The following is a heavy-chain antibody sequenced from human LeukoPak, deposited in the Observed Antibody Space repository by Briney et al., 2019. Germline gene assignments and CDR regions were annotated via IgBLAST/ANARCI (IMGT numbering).Heavy chain of an antibody. CDR1: GGSFSGYY. CDR2: INHSGST. CDR3: ARGQSRGYSYGYRSGAFDI. V-gene: IGHV4-34*01. J-gene: IGHJ3*02. D-gene: IGHD5-18*01. Sequence: SETLSLTCAVYGGSFSGYYWSWIRQPPGKGLEWIGEINHSGSTNYNPSLKSRVTISADTSKNRFSLKLSSVTAADTAVYYCARGQSRGYSYGYRSGAFDIWGQGTMVTVSS.